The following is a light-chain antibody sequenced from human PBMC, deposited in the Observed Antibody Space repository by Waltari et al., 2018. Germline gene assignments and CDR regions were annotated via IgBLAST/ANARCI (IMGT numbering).Light chain of an antibody. J-gene: IGLJ2*01. Sequence: QSALTQPPSASGSPGQSVTISCTGTSSDVGGYKYVSWYQQQPGKAPKVMIYEVSKRPSGVPDRFSGSKSGNTASLTVSGLQAEDEADYYCSSYAGSNNLVVFGGGTKLTVL. CDR2: EVS. CDR1: SSDVGGYKY. V-gene: IGLV2-8*01. CDR3: SSYAGSNNLVV.